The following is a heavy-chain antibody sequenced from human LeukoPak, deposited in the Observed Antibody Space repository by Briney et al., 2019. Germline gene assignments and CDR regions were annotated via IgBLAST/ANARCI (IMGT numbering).Heavy chain of an antibody. CDR1: GFTFDDYV. Sequence: GGSLRLSCAASGFTFDDYVMHWVRQAPGKGLEWVSLISGDGGSTYYADSVKGRFTISRDNSKNSLYLQMNSLRTEDTALYYCAKSSFAVTSDAFDIWGQGTMVTVSS. J-gene: IGHJ3*02. CDR2: ISGDGGST. V-gene: IGHV3-43*02. CDR3: AKSSFAVTSDAFDI. D-gene: IGHD5-18*01.